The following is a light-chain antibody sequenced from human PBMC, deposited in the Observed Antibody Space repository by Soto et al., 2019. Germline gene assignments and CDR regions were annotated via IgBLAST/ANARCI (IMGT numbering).Light chain of an antibody. V-gene: IGKV3-20*01. CDR1: QSISSNF. CDR3: QQYDSSPPLT. J-gene: IGKJ4*01. Sequence: EIVLTQSPGTLSLSPGERATLSCRASQSISSNFLAWYQQKPGQAPRLLIYGASSRAAGIPDRLSGSGSRIDFILPIGRVEPEDLAVYYCQQYDSSPPLTFGGGTKVEIK. CDR2: GAS.